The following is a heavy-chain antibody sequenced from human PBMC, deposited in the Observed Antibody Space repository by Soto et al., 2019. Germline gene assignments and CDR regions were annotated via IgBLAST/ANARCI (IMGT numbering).Heavy chain of an antibody. CDR3: AKGRSVYATRGESYYYYGMDV. CDR2: ISGSGGST. J-gene: IGHJ6*02. D-gene: IGHD2-8*01. CDR1: GFTFSSYA. Sequence: GGSLRLSCAASGFTFSSYAMSWVRQAPGKGLEWVSAISGSGGSTYYADSVKGRFTISRDNSKNTLYLQMNSLRAEDTAVYYCAKGRSVYATRGESYYYYGMDVWGQGTTVTVSS. V-gene: IGHV3-23*01.